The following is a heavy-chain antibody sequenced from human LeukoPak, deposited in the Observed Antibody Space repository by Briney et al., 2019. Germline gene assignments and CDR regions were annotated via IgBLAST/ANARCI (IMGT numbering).Heavy chain of an antibody. J-gene: IGHJ6*02. D-gene: IGHD1-26*01. CDR1: GYSFTAYY. Sequence: ASVKVSCKASGYSFTAYYMHWVRQAPGQGLEYMGWINPNSGGTNSSQKFQDRVTLTRDTSISTAYMELSSLTSDDTAVYYCARDRTYSDSSTTYFYGMDVWGHGTTVTVSS. V-gene: IGHV1-2*02. CDR2: INPNSGGT. CDR3: ARDRTYSDSSTTYFYGMDV.